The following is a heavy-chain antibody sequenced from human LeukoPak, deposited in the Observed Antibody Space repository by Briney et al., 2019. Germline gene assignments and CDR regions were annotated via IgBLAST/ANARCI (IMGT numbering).Heavy chain of an antibody. V-gene: IGHV1-69*05. Sequence: SVKVSCKASGGTFSSYAISWVQQAPGQGLEWMGRIIPIFGTANYAQKFQGRVTITTDGSTSTAYMELSSLRSEDTAVYYCAREMFSRRKPGYCSGGSCSNWFDPWGQGTLVTVSS. CDR2: IIPIFGTA. J-gene: IGHJ5*02. D-gene: IGHD2-15*01. CDR3: AREMFSRRKPGYCSGGSCSNWFDP. CDR1: GGTFSSYA.